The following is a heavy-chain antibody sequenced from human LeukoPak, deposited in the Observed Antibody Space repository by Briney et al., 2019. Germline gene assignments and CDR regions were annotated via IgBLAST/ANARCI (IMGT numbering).Heavy chain of an antibody. D-gene: IGHD3-10*01. CDR1: GFTFDDYA. J-gene: IGHJ4*02. Sequence: GRSLRLSCAASGFTFDDYAMHWVRQAPGKGLEWVSGISWNSGSIGYADSVKGRFTISRDNAKNSLYLQMNSLRAEDTALYYCAKGSIMVRGVIDYSGQGTLVTVSS. CDR3: AKGSIMVRGVIDY. CDR2: ISWNSGSI. V-gene: IGHV3-9*01.